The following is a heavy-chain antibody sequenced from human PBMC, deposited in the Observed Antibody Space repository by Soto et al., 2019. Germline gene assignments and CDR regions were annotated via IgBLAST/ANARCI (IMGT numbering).Heavy chain of an antibody. J-gene: IGHJ5*02. CDR1: GDTFTSYY. Sequence: ASVKVSCKAPGDTFTSYYLNWVRQAPGQGLEWMGVINPHGGSTKYAQKFQGRITMTRDTSRSTVYMELSSLRSDDTAIYYCARSSGGNFGIIIEGSNWFDPWGQGALVTVSS. CDR3: ARSSGGNFGIIIEGSNWFDP. CDR2: INPHGGST. D-gene: IGHD3-3*01. V-gene: IGHV1-46*01.